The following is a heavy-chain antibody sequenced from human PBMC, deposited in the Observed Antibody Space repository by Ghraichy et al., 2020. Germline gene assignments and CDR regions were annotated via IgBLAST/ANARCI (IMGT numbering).Heavy chain of an antibody. CDR3: ARASRVVRFYYYDGMDV. CDR2: ISTSSRSI. V-gene: IGHV3-48*02. J-gene: IGHJ6*02. CDR1: GFTFGDYN. Sequence: GGSLRLSCVRSGFTFGDYNLNWVRQSPGKGLEWISYISTSSRSIFYADSVKGRFTISRDNAQNSLFLQMKSLRDEDTAVYYCARASRVVRFYYYDGMDVWGQGTTVTVSS. D-gene: IGHD4-23*01.